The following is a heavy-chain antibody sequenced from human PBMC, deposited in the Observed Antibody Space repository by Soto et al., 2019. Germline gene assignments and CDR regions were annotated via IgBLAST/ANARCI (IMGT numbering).Heavy chain of an antibody. D-gene: IGHD2-2*01. V-gene: IGHV3-7*01. CDR2: IKQDGSEK. Sequence: PGGSLRLSCAASGFTFSSYWMSWVRQAPGKGLEWVANIKQDGSEKYYVDSVKGRFTISRDNAKNSLYLQMNSLRAEDTAVYYCARDIVVVPAAPDAFDIWGQGTMVNVSS. J-gene: IGHJ3*02. CDR3: ARDIVVVPAAPDAFDI. CDR1: GFTFSSYW.